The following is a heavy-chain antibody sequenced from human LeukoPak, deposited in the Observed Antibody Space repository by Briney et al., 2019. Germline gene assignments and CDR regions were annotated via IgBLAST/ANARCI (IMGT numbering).Heavy chain of an antibody. Sequence: GGSLRLSCAASGFTFSDYYMSWIRQAPGKGLEWVSYISSGGSTIYYADSVKGRFTISRDNAKNSLYLQMNSLRAEDTAVYYCARGGRRWLQLLGFVGDGLFDYWGQGTLVTVSS. J-gene: IGHJ4*02. CDR3: ARGGRRWLQLLGFVGDGLFDY. D-gene: IGHD5-24*01. CDR2: ISSGGSTI. CDR1: GFTFSDYY. V-gene: IGHV3-11*01.